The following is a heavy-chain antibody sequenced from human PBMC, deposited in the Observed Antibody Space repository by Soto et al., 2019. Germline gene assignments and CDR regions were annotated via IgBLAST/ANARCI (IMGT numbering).Heavy chain of an antibody. CDR3: ARERSDLRFLEWGAHNWFDP. J-gene: IGHJ5*02. V-gene: IGHV1-69*13. Sequence: GASVKVSCKASGGTFSSYAISWVRQAPGQGLEWMGGIIPIFGTANYAQKFQGRVTITADESTSTAYMELSSLRSEDTAVYYCARERSDLRFLEWGAHNWFDPWGQGTLVTVSS. CDR1: GGTFSSYA. D-gene: IGHD3-3*01. CDR2: IIPIFGTA.